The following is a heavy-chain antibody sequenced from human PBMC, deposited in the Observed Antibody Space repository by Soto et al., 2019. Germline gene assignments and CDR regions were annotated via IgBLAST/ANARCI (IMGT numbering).Heavy chain of an antibody. CDR2: IGTAGDT. J-gene: IGHJ6*02. D-gene: IGHD1-26*01. CDR3: ASEGGPLNYYGMSV. V-gene: IGHV3-13*01. Sequence: GGSLRLSCAASGFTLSSYDMHWVRQATGKGLEWVSAIGTAGDTYYPGSVKGRFTISRENAKNSLYLQMNSLRAADTAVYYCASEGGPLNYYGMSVWGPVTTGTVAS. CDR1: GFTLSSYD.